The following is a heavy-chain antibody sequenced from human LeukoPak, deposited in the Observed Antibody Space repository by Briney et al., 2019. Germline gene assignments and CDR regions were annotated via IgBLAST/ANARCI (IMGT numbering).Heavy chain of an antibody. J-gene: IGHJ4*02. D-gene: IGHD3-16*01. CDR1: GFTFSSYE. CDR3: ARNDYNFDY. CDR2: ISSSGSTI. V-gene: IGHV3-48*03. Sequence: GGSLRLSCAAPGFTFSSYEMNWVRQAPGKGLEWVSYISSSGSTIYYADSVQGRFTISRDNAKNSLYLQMSSLRAEDTAVYYCARNDYNFDYWGQGTLVTVSS.